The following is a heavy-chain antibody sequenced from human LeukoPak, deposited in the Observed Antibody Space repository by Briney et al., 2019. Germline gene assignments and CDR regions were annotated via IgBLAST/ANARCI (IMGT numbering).Heavy chain of an antibody. CDR1: GFTFSDYY. V-gene: IGHV3-11*04. CDR3: ARSILPAANAIDY. CDR2: ISSSGSTI. J-gene: IGHJ4*02. D-gene: IGHD2-2*01. Sequence: KPGGSLRLSCAASGFTFSDYYTNWIRQAPGKGLEWVSYISSSGSTISYADSVKGRFTVSRDNAKNSLYLQMNSLRAEDTAVYYCARSILPAANAIDYWGQGTLVTVSS.